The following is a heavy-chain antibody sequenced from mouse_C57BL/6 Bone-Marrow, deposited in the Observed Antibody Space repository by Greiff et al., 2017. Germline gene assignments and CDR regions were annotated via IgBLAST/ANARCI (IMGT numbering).Heavy chain of an antibody. CDR2: INPGSGGT. V-gene: IGHV1-54*01. D-gene: IGHD1-1*01. J-gene: IGHJ2*01. CDR3: ARDLATVVAYYVDD. Sequence: QVQLQQSGAELVRPGTSVKVSCKASGYAFTNYWIEWVKQRPGQGLEWIGVINPGSGGTNYNEKFRGKATLTADKSSSPAYMQLSSLTSEYSAVYFCARDLATVVAYYVDDWGHGSTRSVSS. CDR1: GYAFTNYW.